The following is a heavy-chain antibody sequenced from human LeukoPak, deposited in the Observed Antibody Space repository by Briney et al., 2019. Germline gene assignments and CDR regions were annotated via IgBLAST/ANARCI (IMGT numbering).Heavy chain of an antibody. J-gene: IGHJ4*02. CDR1: GFTFSSYS. CDR2: ISSGSVTI. Sequence: PGGSLRLSCAASGFTFSSYSMNWVRQAPGKGLEWVSYISSGSVTIYYADSVKGRFTISRDNAKNSLYLQVSSLRAEDTAVYFCARDPARYSGSYPPDCWGQGTLVTVSS. V-gene: IGHV3-48*01. CDR3: ARDPARYSGSYPPDC. D-gene: IGHD1-26*01.